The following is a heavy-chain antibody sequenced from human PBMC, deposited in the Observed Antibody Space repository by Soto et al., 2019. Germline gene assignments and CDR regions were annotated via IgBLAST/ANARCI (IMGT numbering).Heavy chain of an antibody. CDR2: INAGNGNT. J-gene: IGHJ4*02. CDR3: ARSSGYYYVDY. Sequence: QVQLVQSGAEVKKPGASVKVSCKASGYTFTSYAMHWVRQAPGQRLEWMGWINAGNGNTKYSQKFQGRVTITRDTSASTAYMDLCSLRCEDTAVYYCARSSGYYYVDYGGQGTLATVSS. V-gene: IGHV1-3*01. D-gene: IGHD3-22*01. CDR1: GYTFTSYA.